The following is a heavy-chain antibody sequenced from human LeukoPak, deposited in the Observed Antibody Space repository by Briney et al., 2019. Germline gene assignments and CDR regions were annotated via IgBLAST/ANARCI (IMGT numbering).Heavy chain of an antibody. CDR3: ARGPLTMMYYFDY. CDR2: IWYDGSNR. CDR1: GLTFSSFG. Sequence: GRSLRLSCAASGLTFSSFGMHWVRQAPGKGLEWVAVIWYDGSNRYYADSVKGRFTISRDNSKNTLYLQMNSLRAEDTAVYYCARGPLTMMYYFDYWGQGTLVTVSS. V-gene: IGHV3-33*01. J-gene: IGHJ4*02. D-gene: IGHD3-22*01.